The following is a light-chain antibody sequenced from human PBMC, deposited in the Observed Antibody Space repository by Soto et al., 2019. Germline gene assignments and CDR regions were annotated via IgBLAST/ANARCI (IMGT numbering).Light chain of an antibody. J-gene: IGLJ1*01. CDR1: SSNIGSNT. Sequence: QSVLTQPPSASGTPGQRVTISCSGSSSNIGSNTVNWYQQLPGTAPKLLIYSIYQRPSGVPDRFSGSKSGTSASLAISGLQSEDEADYYCAAWDASLNGYVFGTGTKVTVL. CDR2: SIY. V-gene: IGLV1-44*01. CDR3: AAWDASLNGYV.